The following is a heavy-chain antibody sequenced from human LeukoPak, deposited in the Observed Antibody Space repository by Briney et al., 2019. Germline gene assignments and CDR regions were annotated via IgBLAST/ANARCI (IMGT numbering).Heavy chain of an antibody. D-gene: IGHD6-13*01. CDR1: GYSFTNYW. V-gene: IGHV5-51*01. CDR3: ARGEYGSNWPRPWFDP. Sequence: GESLKISCEGSGYSFTNYWIGWVRQMPGKGLGWMGIIYPGDSDTIYSPSFQGQVTISADNSISTAYLQWSSLKASDTAMYYCARGEYGSNWPRPWFDPWGQGTLVTVSS. J-gene: IGHJ5*02. CDR2: IYPGDSDT.